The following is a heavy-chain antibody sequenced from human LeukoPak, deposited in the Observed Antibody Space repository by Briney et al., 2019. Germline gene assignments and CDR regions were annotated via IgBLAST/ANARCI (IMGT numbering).Heavy chain of an antibody. J-gene: IGHJ4*02. V-gene: IGHV4-39*07. D-gene: IGHD3-22*01. Sequence: PSETLSLTCTVSGGSISSSSYYWGWIRQPPGKGLEWIGSIYYSGSTYYNPSLKSRVTISVDTSKNQFSLKLSSVTAADTAVYYCARGSYYDRGIDYWGQGTLVTVSS. CDR2: IYYSGST. CDR3: ARGSYYDRGIDY. CDR1: GGSISSSSYY.